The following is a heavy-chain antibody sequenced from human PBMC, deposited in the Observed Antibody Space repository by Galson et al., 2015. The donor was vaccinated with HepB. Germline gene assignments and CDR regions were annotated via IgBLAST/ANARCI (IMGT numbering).Heavy chain of an antibody. CDR3: ARDPPYSFGWYFDC. J-gene: IGHJ4*02. Sequence: SETLSLTCAVYGGSLSGYYWSWIRQPPGKGLEWIGEINHSGSTNYNPSLKSRATISVDTSKNQLSLNLNSVTAADTAVYYCARDPPYSFGWYFDCWGQGTLVTVSS. D-gene: IGHD6-19*01. CDR1: GGSLSGYY. V-gene: IGHV4-34*01. CDR2: INHSGST.